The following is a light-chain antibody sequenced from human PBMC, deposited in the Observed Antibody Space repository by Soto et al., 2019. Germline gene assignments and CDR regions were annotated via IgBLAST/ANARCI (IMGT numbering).Light chain of an antibody. CDR3: QQYNSYSRT. V-gene: IGKV1-5*01. Sequence: DIQMTQSPSTLSASVGDRVTITCRSSQSISSWLAWYQQKPGKAPKLRIYDASSLEGGVPSRFSGSGSGTEFTLTISSLQPDDFASYYCQQYNSYSRTFGQGTKVEI. CDR2: DAS. J-gene: IGKJ1*01. CDR1: QSISSW.